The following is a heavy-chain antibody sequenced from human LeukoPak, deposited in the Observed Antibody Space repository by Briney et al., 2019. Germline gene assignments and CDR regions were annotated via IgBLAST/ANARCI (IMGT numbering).Heavy chain of an antibody. CDR2: IYTSGST. J-gene: IGHJ6*03. V-gene: IGHV4-4*07. Sequence: PSEPLSLTCTVSGGSISSYYWSWIRQPAGKGLEWIGRIYTSGSTNYNPSLKSRVTMSVDTSKNQFSLKLSSVTAADTAVYYCARDHPHYYYYYMDVWGKGTTVTVSS. CDR3: ARDHPHYYYYYMDV. CDR1: GGSISSYY.